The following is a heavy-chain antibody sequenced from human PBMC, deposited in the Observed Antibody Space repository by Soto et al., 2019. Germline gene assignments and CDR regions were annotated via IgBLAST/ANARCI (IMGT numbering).Heavy chain of an antibody. J-gene: IGHJ3*02. V-gene: IGHV3-48*01. Sequence: HPGGSLRLSCAASGFTFSSYSMNWVRQAPGKGLEWVSYISSSSSTIYYADPVKGRFTISRDNAKNSLYLQMNSLRAEDTAVYYCARDDSSGPDAIDIWGQGTMVTVSS. D-gene: IGHD6-19*01. CDR3: ARDDSSGPDAIDI. CDR1: GFTFSSYS. CDR2: ISSSSSTI.